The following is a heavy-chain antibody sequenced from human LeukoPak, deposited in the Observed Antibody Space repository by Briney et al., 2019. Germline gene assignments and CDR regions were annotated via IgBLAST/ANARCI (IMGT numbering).Heavy chain of an antibody. CDR3: PRYSSSSGGASHYLDY. V-gene: IGHV3-74*01. J-gene: IGHJ4*02. Sequence: GGSLRLSCAVSGFTFRSYWMHWVRQAPGKGLVWVSRISGDGSMTNYADSVKGRFTIYRDNDKNTVYLQMNSLRAQDTAVYYCPRYSSSSGGASHYLDYWGQGTLVTVSS. D-gene: IGHD6-6*01. CDR2: ISGDGSMT. CDR1: GFTFRSYW.